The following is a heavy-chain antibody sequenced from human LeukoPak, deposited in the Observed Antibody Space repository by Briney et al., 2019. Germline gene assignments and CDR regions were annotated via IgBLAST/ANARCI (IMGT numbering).Heavy chain of an antibody. CDR3: AKKNSSSWYHHYYYGMDV. Sequence: GGSLRLSCEASGFIFSNSWMTWVRQAPGKGLEWVANIKRDGSAIHYLDSVKGRFTISRDNSKNTLYLQMNSLRAEDTAVYYCAKKNSSSWYHHYYYGMDVWGQGTTVTVSS. V-gene: IGHV3-7*03. J-gene: IGHJ6*02. CDR1: GFIFSNSW. CDR2: IKRDGSAI. D-gene: IGHD6-13*01.